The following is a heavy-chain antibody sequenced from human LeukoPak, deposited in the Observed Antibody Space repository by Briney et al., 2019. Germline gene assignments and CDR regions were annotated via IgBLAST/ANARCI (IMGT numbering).Heavy chain of an antibody. J-gene: IGHJ4*02. V-gene: IGHV3-66*01. CDR1: GFTFSSYG. CDR3: ARDWRGITMVRGGYFDY. Sequence: PGGTLRLSCAASGFTFSSYGMSWVRQAPGKGLEWVSVIYSGGSTYYADSVRGRFTISRDNSKNTLYLQMNSLRAEDTAVYYCARDWRGITMVRGGYFDYWGQGTLVTVSS. CDR2: IYSGGST. D-gene: IGHD3-10*01.